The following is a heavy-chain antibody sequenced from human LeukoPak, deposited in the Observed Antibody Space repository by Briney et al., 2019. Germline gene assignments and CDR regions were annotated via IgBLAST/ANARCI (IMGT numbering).Heavy chain of an antibody. CDR1: GYTFTSYG. J-gene: IGHJ5*02. Sequence: ASVKVSCKAPGYTFTSYGISWVRQAPGQGLEWMGWISAYNGNTNYAQKLQGRVTMTTDTSTSTAYMELRSLRSDDTAVYYCARDPRPMVRGVIWFDPWGQGTLVTVSS. CDR3: ARDPRPMVRGVIWFDP. V-gene: IGHV1-18*01. D-gene: IGHD3-10*01. CDR2: ISAYNGNT.